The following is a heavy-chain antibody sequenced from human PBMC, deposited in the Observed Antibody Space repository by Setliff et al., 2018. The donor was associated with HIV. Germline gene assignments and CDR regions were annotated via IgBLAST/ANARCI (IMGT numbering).Heavy chain of an antibody. D-gene: IGHD1-26*01. CDR3: ARAEGATATLTD. CDR1: GGTLRSYG. J-gene: IGHJ4*02. V-gene: IGHV1-69*04. Sequence: WASVKVSCKASGGTLRSYGMTWVRQAPGQGLEWMGTVIPVRDMANYAEKFQGRVTITADRSTSTSYMELRGLRSEDTAVYYCARAEGATATLTDWGQGTLVTVSS. CDR2: VIPVRDMA.